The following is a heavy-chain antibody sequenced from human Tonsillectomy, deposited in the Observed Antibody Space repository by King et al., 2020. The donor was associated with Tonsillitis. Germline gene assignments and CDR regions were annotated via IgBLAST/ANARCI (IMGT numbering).Heavy chain of an antibody. J-gene: IGHJ6*03. CDR1: GGSFSGYY. CDR3: AREAYRLGGTATGFLTAKYYYYMDV. Sequence: VQLQQWGAGLLKPSETLSLTCAVYGGSFSGYYWSWIRQPPGKGLEWIGEINHSGSTNYNPSLKSRVTISVDTSKNQFSLKLSSVTAADTAVYYCAREAYRLGGTATGFLTAKYYYYMDVWGKGTTVTVSS. V-gene: IGHV4-34*01. D-gene: IGHD5-18*01. CDR2: INHSGST.